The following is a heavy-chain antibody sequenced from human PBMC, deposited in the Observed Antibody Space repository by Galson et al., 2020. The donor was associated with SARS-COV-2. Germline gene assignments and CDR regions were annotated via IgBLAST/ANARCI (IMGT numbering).Heavy chain of an antibody. CDR3: TTIDFYHVDD. CDR2: VGQSGYPV. V-gene: IGHV3-11*01. D-gene: IGHD2-21*02. Sequence: GGSLRLSCAASGFSFSDKYMAWIRQAPGKGLEWVSTVGQSGYPVFYTDSVRGRFTISGDNAKNSLFLQMNSLRGEDTAIYYCTTIDFYHVDDWGQGTTVTVSS. J-gene: IGHJ6*02. CDR1: GFSFSDKY.